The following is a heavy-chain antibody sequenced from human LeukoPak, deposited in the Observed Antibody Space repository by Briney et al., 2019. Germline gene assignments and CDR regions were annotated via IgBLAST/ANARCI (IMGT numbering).Heavy chain of an antibody. V-gene: IGHV3-66*01. CDR1: GFTFSSYS. CDR3: ARGHYSSGWSSFDY. J-gene: IGHJ4*02. D-gene: IGHD6-19*01. CDR2: IYIGRTT. Sequence: GGSLRLSCAASGFTFSSYSMNWVRQAPGKGLEWVSVIYIGRTTYYADSVNGRFTVSRDDSKNTLYLQMNSLRAEDTAVYYCARGHYSSGWSSFDYWGQGTLVTVSS.